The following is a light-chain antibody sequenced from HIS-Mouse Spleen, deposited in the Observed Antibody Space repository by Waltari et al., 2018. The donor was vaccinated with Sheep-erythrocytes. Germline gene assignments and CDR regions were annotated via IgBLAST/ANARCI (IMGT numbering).Light chain of an antibody. CDR3: YSTDSSGNHWV. CDR1: ALPTKY. CDR2: EDS. J-gene: IGLJ3*02. Sequence: SYELTQPPSVSVSPGQTARITCSGAALPTKYAYWYQPKSGQAPVLVIYEDSKRPTGSPGRCSGSTSGTMATLTISGAQVEDEADYYCYSTDSSGNHWVFGGGTKLTVL. V-gene: IGLV3-10*01.